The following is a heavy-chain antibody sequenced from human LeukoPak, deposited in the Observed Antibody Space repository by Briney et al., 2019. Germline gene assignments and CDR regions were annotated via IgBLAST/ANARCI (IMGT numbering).Heavy chain of an antibody. CDR1: GFTFTSYA. CDR3: AKEGMSGYADFDF. CDR2: ISGSGGTT. V-gene: IGHV3-23*01. Sequence: PGGSLRLSCAASGFTFTSYAMSWVRQAPGKGLEWVSVISGSGGTTYYADSVKSRFTISRDNSKNTLYLQMNSLRAEDTAVYYCAKEGMSGYADFDFWGQGTLVTVSS. D-gene: IGHD5-12*01. J-gene: IGHJ4*02.